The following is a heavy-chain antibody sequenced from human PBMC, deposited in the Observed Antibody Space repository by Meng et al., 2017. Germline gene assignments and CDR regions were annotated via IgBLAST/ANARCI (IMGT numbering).Heavy chain of an antibody. D-gene: IGHD6-13*01. CDR1: GGSISSYY. J-gene: IGHJ4*01. CDR2: IYYSGST. V-gene: IGHV4-59*01. Sequence: GSLRLSCTVSGGSISSYYWSWIRQPPGKGLEWIGYIYYSGSTNYNPSLKSRVTISVDTSKNQFSLKLSSVTAADTAVYYCARAPYSSSWVGYYFDYWGHGTRVT. CDR3: ARAPYSSSWVGYYFDY.